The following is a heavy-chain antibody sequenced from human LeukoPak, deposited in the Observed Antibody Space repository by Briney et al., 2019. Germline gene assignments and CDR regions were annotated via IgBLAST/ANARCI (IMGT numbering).Heavy chain of an antibody. V-gene: IGHV3-7*01. J-gene: IGHJ4*02. CDR2: IKQVGSEN. Sequence: AGSLRLSCAAYRFTFSSNCMSWVRQAQGKGLEWVASIKQVGSENYYVDSVKGRFTITRDNAKNSLYLQMNSLRAGDTAVYYCARVGGRDSPIGYWGQGTLVTVSS. CDR3: ARVGGRDSPIGY. D-gene: IGHD3-16*02. CDR1: RFTFSSNC.